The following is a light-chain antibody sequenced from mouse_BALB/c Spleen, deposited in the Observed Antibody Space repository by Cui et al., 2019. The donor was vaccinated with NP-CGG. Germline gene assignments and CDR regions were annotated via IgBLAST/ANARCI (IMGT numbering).Light chain of an antibody. CDR1: TGAVTANNF. V-gene: IGLV1*01. Sequence: QAVVTQESALTITPGETVTLTCRSSTGAVTANNFANWVQEKPAHLFTGLIGGTNNRAPGVPARFSGSLIGDKAALTITGAQTEDEAIYFCALWYSNHWVFGGGTKLTFL. CDR3: ALWYSNHWV. J-gene: IGLJ1*01. CDR2: GTN.